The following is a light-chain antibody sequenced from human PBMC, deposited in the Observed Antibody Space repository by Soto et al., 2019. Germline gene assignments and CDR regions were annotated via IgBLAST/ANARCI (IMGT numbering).Light chain of an antibody. CDR3: SSYAGSNNFVV. J-gene: IGLJ3*02. Sequence: QSALTQPPSASGSPGQSVTISCTGTSSDVGGYNYVSWYQQHPGKAPKLIIFEVSKRPSGVPDRFSGSKSGNTASLTVSGLQAEDEDDYYCSSYAGSNNFVVFGGGTKVTVL. V-gene: IGLV2-8*01. CDR2: EVS. CDR1: SSDVGGYNY.